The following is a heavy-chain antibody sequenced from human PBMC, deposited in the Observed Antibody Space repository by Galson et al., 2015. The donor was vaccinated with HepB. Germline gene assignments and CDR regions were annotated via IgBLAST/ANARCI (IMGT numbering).Heavy chain of an antibody. CDR1: GGSISNSDDF. V-gene: IGHV4-39*01. Sequence: TLSLTCTVSGGSISNSDDFWGWVPQPPGKWLEWIGDIYYSGSTDYNPSLKSRVTISVDTSKNQFSLRLTSVTAADTAVYYCARRVEQRLVRGRNLNWFDPWGQGTLVTVSS. CDR3: ARRVEQRLVRGRNLNWFDP. CDR2: IYYSGST. J-gene: IGHJ5*02. D-gene: IGHD6-25*01.